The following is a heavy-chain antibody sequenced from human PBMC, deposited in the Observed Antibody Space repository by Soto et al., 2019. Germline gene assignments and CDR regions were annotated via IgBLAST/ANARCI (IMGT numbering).Heavy chain of an antibody. Sequence: EVQLVESGGGLVQPGGSLKLSCAASGFTFSGSAMHWVRQASGKGLEWVGRIRSKANSYATAYAASVKGRFTISRDDSKNTAYLQMNSLKTEDTAVYYCTRHVSIAAADHYYYYYGMDVWGQGTTVTVSS. CDR2: IRSKANSYAT. CDR1: GFTFSGSA. V-gene: IGHV3-73*02. J-gene: IGHJ6*02. D-gene: IGHD6-13*01. CDR3: TRHVSIAAADHYYYYYGMDV.